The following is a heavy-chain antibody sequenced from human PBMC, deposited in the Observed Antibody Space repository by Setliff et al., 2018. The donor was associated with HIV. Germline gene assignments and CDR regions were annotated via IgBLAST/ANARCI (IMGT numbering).Heavy chain of an antibody. V-gene: IGHV3-74*01. D-gene: IGHD3-9*01. CDR1: GFTFSSYW. CDR3: VREGWTLLRYVDWLLSYMDV. CDR2: INTDGTNT. J-gene: IGHJ6*03. Sequence: LRLSCAASGFTFSSYWMHWVRQAPGKGLVWVSRINTDGTNTNYADSVKGRFTISRDNTKNTLYLQMYSLRVEDTAVYYCVREGWTLLRYVDWLLSYMDVWGKGTTVTVSS.